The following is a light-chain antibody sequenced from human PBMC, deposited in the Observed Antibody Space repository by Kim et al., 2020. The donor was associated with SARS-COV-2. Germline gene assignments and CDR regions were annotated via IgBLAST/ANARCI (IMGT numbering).Light chain of an antibody. V-gene: IGKV3-20*01. CDR3: QQYGRSPWT. Sequence: EIVLTQSPGTLSLSPGERATLSCRASQSVSSGYLAWYQQKPGQAPRLLMYGASNRATGIPDRFSGSGSGSDFSLTISRLEPEDSAVYYCQQYGRSPWTFGQGTKVDIK. J-gene: IGKJ1*01. CDR2: GAS. CDR1: QSVSSGY.